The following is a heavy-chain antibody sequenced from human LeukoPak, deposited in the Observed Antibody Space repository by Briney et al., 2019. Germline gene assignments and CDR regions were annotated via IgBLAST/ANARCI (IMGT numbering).Heavy chain of an antibody. V-gene: IGHV3-23*01. J-gene: IGHJ4*02. CDR2: ISGSGGST. D-gene: IGHD3-22*01. Sequence: GGSLRLSCAASGFTFSSYAMSWVRQAPGKRLEWVSAISGSGGSTYYADSVKGRFTISRDNSKNTLYLQMNSLRAEDTAVYYCAKFGLYDSSGYYYALGHWGQGTLVTVSS. CDR1: GFTFSSYA. CDR3: AKFGLYDSSGYYYALGH.